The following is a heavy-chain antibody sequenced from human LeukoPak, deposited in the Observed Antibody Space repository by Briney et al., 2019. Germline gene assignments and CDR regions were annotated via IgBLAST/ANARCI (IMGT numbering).Heavy chain of an antibody. CDR3: ARVDSSGWNLNWFDP. CDR2: INPNSGVT. Sequence: ASVKVSCKASGYTFTGYYMHWVRQAPGQGLVWMGWINPNSGVTNYAQKFQGRVTMTRDTSISTAYMELSRLRSDDTAVYYCARVDSSGWNLNWFDPWGQGTLVTVSS. D-gene: IGHD6-19*01. CDR1: GYTFTGYY. V-gene: IGHV1-2*02. J-gene: IGHJ5*02.